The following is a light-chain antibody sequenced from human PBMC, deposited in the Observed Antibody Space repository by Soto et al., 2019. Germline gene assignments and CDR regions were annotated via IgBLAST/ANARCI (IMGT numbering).Light chain of an antibody. J-gene: IGLJ1*01. Sequence: QSALTQPPSASGSPGQSVAISCTGTTSDIGGYDYVSWYQQHPGKAPKLMIYEVNKRPSGVPDRFSGSKSGNTASLTVSGLQAEDEAEYYCSSHGGNSPYVFGTGTKVTVL. V-gene: IGLV2-8*01. CDR3: SSHGGNSPYV. CDR2: EVN. CDR1: TSDIGGYDY.